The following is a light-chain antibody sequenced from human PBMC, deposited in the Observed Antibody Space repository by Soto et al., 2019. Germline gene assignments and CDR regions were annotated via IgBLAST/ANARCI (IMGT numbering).Light chain of an antibody. CDR2: GAS. J-gene: IGKJ1*01. CDR1: QSVSSY. V-gene: IGKV3-15*01. CDR3: QQYNNWPRT. Sequence: EIVLTQCPATLSLSTGARATLSYRASQSVSSYLAWYQQKNGQAPRLVIYGASTRATGIPARFSGSGYGTEFTLTISSLQSEDFAVYDCQQYNNWPRTFGQGTKVDIK.